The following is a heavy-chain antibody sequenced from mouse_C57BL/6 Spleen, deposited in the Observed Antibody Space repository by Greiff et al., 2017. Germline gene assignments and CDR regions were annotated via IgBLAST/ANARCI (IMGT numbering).Heavy chain of an antibody. CDR3: ARGGYYYGSSYGYFDY. CDR2: IDPSDSET. V-gene: IGHV1-52*01. D-gene: IGHD1-1*01. J-gene: IGHJ2*01. Sequence: QVQLQQPGAELVRPGSSVKLSCKASGYTFTSYWMHWVKQRPIQGLEWIGNIDPSDSETHYNQKFTDKATLTVDKSSSTAYMQLSSLTSEDSAVYYWARGGYYYGSSYGYFDYWGQGTTLTVSS. CDR1: GYTFTSYW.